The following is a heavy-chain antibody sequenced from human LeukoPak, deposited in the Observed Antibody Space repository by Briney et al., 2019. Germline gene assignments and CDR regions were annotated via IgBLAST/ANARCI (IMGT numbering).Heavy chain of an antibody. D-gene: IGHD6-19*01. Sequence: SETLSLTCIVSGGSISSDSYYWAWIRQPPGKGLQWIGSLYCRGGAYYGPSLKGRVTISGDTSQNQFSLKLSSVTATDTAVYYCARNRRGTGWYFMEYWGQGALVTVSS. CDR3: ARNRRGTGWYFMEY. V-gene: IGHV4-39*01. J-gene: IGHJ4*02. CDR1: GGSISSDSYY. CDR2: LYCRGGA.